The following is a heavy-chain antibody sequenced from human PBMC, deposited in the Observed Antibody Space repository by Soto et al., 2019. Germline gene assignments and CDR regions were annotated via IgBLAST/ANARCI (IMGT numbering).Heavy chain of an antibody. V-gene: IGHV3-23*01. Sequence: GGSLRLSCAASGFTFSSYAMSWVRQAPGKGLEWVSAISGSGGSTYYADSVKGRFTISRDNSKNTLYLQMNSLRAEDTAVYYCANDPYCTNGVCYKYNWFDPWGQGTLVT. J-gene: IGHJ5*02. CDR3: ANDPYCTNGVCYKYNWFDP. CDR2: ISGSGGST. CDR1: GFTFSSYA. D-gene: IGHD2-8*01.